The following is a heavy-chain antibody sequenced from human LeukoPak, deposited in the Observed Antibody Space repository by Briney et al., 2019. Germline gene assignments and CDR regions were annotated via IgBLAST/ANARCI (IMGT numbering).Heavy chain of an antibody. CDR1: SYTFTSYG. CDR3: ARDLPHGYIDGPHQYSHYYDSSGYYDY. D-gene: IGHD3-22*01. Sequence: ASVKVSCKASSYTFTSYGISWVRQAPGQGLEWMGWISAYNGNTNYAQKLQGRVTMTTDTSTSTAYMELRSLRSDDTAVYYCARDLPHGYIDGPHQYSHYYDSSGYYDYWGQGTLVTVSS. V-gene: IGHV1-18*01. J-gene: IGHJ4*02. CDR2: ISAYNGNT.